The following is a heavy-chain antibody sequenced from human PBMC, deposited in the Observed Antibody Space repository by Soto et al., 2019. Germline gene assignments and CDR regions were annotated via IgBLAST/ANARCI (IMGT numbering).Heavy chain of an antibody. Sequence: GGSLRLSCAASGFSFSDHFMDWVRQAPGKGLQWVGRVQTKRQTYITEYAASLEGRFSISRDDSKNSLYLQVNRLKTEDTAGYFCASIRATLANWGPGTLGTVS. J-gene: IGHJ4*02. CDR1: GFSFSDHF. CDR3: ASIRATLAN. V-gene: IGHV3-72*01. CDR2: VQTKRQTYIT.